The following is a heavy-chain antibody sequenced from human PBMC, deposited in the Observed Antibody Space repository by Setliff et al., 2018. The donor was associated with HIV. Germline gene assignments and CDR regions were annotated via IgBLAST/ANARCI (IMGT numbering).Heavy chain of an antibody. J-gene: IGHJ4*02. CDR3: AKVFRSSTMLLVGFDY. Sequence: GGSLRLSCAASGFNFRTYSMNWVRQAPGKGLEWVASISSSTAAIDYADSVKGRFAISRDNTGNSLYLQMNSLRVEDTAMYYCAKVFRSSTMLLVGFDYWGLGTLVTVS. CDR1: GFNFRTYS. CDR2: ISSSTAAI. D-gene: IGHD3-22*01. V-gene: IGHV3-21*04.